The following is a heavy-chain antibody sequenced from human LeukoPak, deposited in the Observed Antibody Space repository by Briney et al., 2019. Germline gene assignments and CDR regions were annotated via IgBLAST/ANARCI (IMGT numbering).Heavy chain of an antibody. CDR1: GFTFSIYS. CDR3: ARDNAYDYFDY. D-gene: IGHD3-3*01. Sequence: PGGSLRLSCAASGFTFSIYSMNWVRQAPGKGLEWVSYISSSSSTIHYVDSVKGRFTISRDNSKNTLYLQMNSLRAEDTAVYYCARDNAYDYFDYWGQGTLVTVSS. CDR2: ISSSSSTI. V-gene: IGHV3-48*01. J-gene: IGHJ4*02.